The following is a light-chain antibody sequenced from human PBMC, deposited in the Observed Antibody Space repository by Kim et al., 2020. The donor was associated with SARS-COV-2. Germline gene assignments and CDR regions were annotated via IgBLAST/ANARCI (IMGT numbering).Light chain of an antibody. CDR3: QQSYSTPYT. V-gene: IGKV1-39*01. CDR2: SAS. CDR1: HSISTN. J-gene: IGKJ2*01. Sequence: SASVGDTVTITCRASHSISTNLNWYQQKPGKVPKVLIYSASNLQSGVPSRFTGNRSGRDFTLIISSLQPEDFATYYCQQSYSTPYTFGQGTKLEI.